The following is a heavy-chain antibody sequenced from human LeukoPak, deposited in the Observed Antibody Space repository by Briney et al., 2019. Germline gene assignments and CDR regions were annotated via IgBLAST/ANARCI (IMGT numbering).Heavy chain of an antibody. CDR1: GYTFTSYY. J-gene: IGHJ4*02. CDR2: ISAYNGNT. Sequence: ASVKVSCKASGYTFTSYYMHWVRQAPGQGLEWMGWISAYNGNTNYAQKLQGRVTMTTDTSTSTAYMELRSLRSDDTAVYYCASQSSSWSIDYWGQGTLVTVSS. CDR3: ASQSSSWSIDY. V-gene: IGHV1-18*04. D-gene: IGHD6-13*01.